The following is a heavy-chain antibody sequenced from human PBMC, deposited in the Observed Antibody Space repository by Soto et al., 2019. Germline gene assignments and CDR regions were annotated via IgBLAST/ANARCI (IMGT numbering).Heavy chain of an antibody. CDR1: GAALSSGGYF. CDR3: ARDMHAGFTHCFDP. CDR2: IYYSGGT. J-gene: IGHJ5*02. D-gene: IGHD2-8*01. V-gene: IGHV4-61*08. Sequence: PSETLSLTCTVSGAALSSGGYFYTWVRQPPGKGLEWLGYIYYSGGTNYNPSLKSRVTISLDKSKSQFSLRLISVTAADTAVYYWARDMHAGFTHCFDPWGQGTLVTVAS.